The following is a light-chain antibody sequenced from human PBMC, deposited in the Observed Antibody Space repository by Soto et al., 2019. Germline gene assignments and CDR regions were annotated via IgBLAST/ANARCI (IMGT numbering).Light chain of an antibody. J-gene: IGKJ2*01. V-gene: IGKV2-28*01. Sequence: EIVMTQSPLSLPVSPGEPASISCRSSQSLLHSNGNTYLDWYLQKPGQSPQLLIYSGSNRASGVPDRFSGSRSGTDFTLKINRVEAEDVGVYYCMQALPPPFTFGQGTKLEIK. CDR1: QSLLHSNGNTY. CDR2: SGS. CDR3: MQALPPPFT.